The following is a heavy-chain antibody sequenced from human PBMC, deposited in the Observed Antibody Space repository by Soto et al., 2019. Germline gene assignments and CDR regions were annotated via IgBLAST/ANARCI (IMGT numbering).Heavy chain of an antibody. V-gene: IGHV5-51*01. CDR1: GYSFTSFW. Sequence: GESLKISCKGFGYSFTSFWISWVRQMPGKGLEWMGIIYPGDTDTRYSPSFQGQVTISADKSISTAYLQWSSLKASDTAMYYCARYRIAAAGTSWFDPWGQGTLVTVSS. CDR2: IYPGDTDT. D-gene: IGHD6-13*01. J-gene: IGHJ5*02. CDR3: ARYRIAAAGTSWFDP.